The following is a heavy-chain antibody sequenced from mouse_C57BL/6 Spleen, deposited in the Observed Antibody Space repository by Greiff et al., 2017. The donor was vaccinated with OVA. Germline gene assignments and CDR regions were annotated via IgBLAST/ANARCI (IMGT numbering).Heavy chain of an antibody. Sequence: DVKLVESGGGLVKPGGSLKLSCAASGFTFSDYGMHWVRQAPEKGLEWVAYISSGSSTIYYADTVKGRFTISRDNAKNTLFLQMTSLRSEDTAMYYCARLGAYWGQGTLVTVSA. CDR1: GFTFSDYG. CDR3: ARLGAY. V-gene: IGHV5-17*01. CDR2: ISSGSSTI. J-gene: IGHJ3*01. D-gene: IGHD3-1*01.